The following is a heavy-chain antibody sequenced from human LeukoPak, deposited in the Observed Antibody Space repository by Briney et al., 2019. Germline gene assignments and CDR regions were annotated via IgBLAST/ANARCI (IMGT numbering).Heavy chain of an antibody. J-gene: IGHJ4*02. CDR1: GGSIRSRN. CDR3: AREGDDGYNFEY. V-gene: IGHV3-48*02. CDR2: ISSSSIAI. Sequence: SGPGLLNPSGTLSLTCAVSGGSIRSRNWWSWVRPAPGKGRGCASDISSSSIAIHYADSVKGRFTISRDNAKNSLYLRMNSLRDEDTAVYFCAREGDDGYNFEYWGQGTLVTVSS. D-gene: IGHD1-1*01.